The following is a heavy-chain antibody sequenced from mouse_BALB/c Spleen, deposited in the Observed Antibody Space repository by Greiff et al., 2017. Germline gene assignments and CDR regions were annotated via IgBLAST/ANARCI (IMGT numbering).Heavy chain of an antibody. J-gene: IGHJ3*01. V-gene: IGHV5-17*02. CDR3: ARSGGYGPSWFAY. Sequence: EVQRVESGGGLVQPGGSRKLSCAASGFTFSSFGMHWVRQAPEKGLEWVAYISSGSSTIYYADTVKGRFTISRDNPKNTLFLQMTSLRSEDTAMYYCARSGGYGPSWFAYWGQGTLVTVSA. D-gene: IGHD1-1*01. CDR1: GFTFSSFG. CDR2: ISSGSSTI.